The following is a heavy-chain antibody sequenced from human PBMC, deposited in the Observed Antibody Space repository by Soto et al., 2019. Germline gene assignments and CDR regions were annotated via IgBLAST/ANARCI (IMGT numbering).Heavy chain of an antibody. D-gene: IGHD2-15*01. CDR2: INPNSGGT. CDR1: GYTFTGYY. V-gene: IGHV1-2*04. J-gene: IGHJ5*02. CDR3: ARGPSVVVVAATNWFDP. Sequence: QVQLVQSGAEVKKPGASVKVSCKASGYTFTGYYMHWVRQAPGQGLEWMGWINPNSGGTNYAQKFQGWVTMTRDTSISTAYMELSRLRSDDTAVYYCARGPSVVVVAATNWFDPWGQGPLVTASS.